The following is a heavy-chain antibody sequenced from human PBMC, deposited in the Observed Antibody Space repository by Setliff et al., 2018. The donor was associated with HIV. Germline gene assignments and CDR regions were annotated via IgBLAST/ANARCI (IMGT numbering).Heavy chain of an antibody. V-gene: IGHV2-5*01. J-gene: IGHJ4*02. CDR2: IYWNDEK. Sequence: SGPTLVNPTQTLTLTCTFSGFSLSISGVGVGWIRQPPGKALEWLALIYWNDEKRYSPSLKSRLTITKDTSKNQVVLTMTNMDPVDTATYYCAHIRPYSGSGYYSYFDQWGQGTLVTVSS. D-gene: IGHD3-22*01. CDR1: GFSLSISGVG. CDR3: AHIRPYSGSGYYSYFDQ.